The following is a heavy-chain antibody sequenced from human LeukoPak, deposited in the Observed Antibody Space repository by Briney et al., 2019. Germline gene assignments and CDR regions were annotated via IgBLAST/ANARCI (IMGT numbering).Heavy chain of an antibody. D-gene: IGHD6-25*01. V-gene: IGHV3-23*01. Sequence: PGGSLRLSCAASGFTFSSYIMNWVRQAPGKGLEWVSAISGNGGSTYYADSMKGRFTISRDNSKNILYLQMNSLRAEDTAIYYCARAGRGYSSGGAFDIWGQGTMVTVSS. CDR3: ARAGRGYSSGGAFDI. CDR1: GFTFSSYI. CDR2: ISGNGGST. J-gene: IGHJ3*02.